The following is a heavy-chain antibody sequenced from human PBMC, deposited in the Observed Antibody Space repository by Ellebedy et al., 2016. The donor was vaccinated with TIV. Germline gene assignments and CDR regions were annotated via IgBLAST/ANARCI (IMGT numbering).Heavy chain of an antibody. CDR1: GDSINGYY. Sequence: MPSETLSLTCTVSGDSINGYYWSWIRQPPGRGLESIGHIYYIGTTNYNPSLKNRVTISVATSTNQFSLKLSSVTAADTALYYGAIGRSISMVRGGWFDPWGQGTLVTVSS. CDR3: AIGRSISMVRGGWFDP. D-gene: IGHD3-10*01. V-gene: IGHV4-59*12. CDR2: IYYIGTT. J-gene: IGHJ5*02.